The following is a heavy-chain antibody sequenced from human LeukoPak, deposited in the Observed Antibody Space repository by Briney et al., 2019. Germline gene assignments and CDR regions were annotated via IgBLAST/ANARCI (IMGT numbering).Heavy chain of an antibody. J-gene: IGHJ4*02. Sequence: GGSLRLSCAASGFTFSSYGMHWVRQAPGKGLEWVAVIWYDGSSKYYADSVKGRFTISRDNSKNTLYLQMNSLRAEDTAVYYCAKEDVLRFLEWLFLDWGQGTLVTVSS. CDR2: IWYDGSSK. CDR3: AKEDVLRFLEWLFLD. CDR1: GFTFSSYG. V-gene: IGHV3-30*02. D-gene: IGHD3-3*01.